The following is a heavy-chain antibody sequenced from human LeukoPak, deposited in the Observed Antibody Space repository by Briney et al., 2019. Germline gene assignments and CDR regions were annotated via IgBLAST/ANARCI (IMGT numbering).Heavy chain of an antibody. CDR3: AKALGYCSGGRCYSAWYFDT. CDR2: ISYDGGKK. CDR1: GFIFSDYP. V-gene: IGHV3-30-3*01. Sequence: GKSLRLSCAASGFIFSDYPVHWVRQAPGKGLEWVADISYDGGKKYYADSVKGRFTISRDNSKNMLYLEMNSLNIDDTAVYYCAKALGYCSGGRCYSAWYFDTCGRGTLVTVSS. D-gene: IGHD2-15*01. J-gene: IGHJ2*01.